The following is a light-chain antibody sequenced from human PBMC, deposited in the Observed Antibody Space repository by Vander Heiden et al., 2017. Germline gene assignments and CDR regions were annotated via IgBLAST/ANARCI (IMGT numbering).Light chain of an antibody. CDR3: QQYGSSHPRT. Sequence: ELAVTQAPGTLSLSPGERATLSCRASQSVSGNYLAWYQQKPGQAPRLLIYGATSRATGTPDRFSGSGSGTDFTLTISRLEPEDFAVYYCQQYGSSHPRTFGQGTKVEVK. V-gene: IGKV3-20*01. CDR2: GAT. J-gene: IGKJ1*01. CDR1: QSVSGNY.